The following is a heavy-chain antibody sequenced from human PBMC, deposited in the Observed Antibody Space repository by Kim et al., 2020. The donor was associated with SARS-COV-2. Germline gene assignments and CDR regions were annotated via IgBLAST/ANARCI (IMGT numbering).Heavy chain of an antibody. CDR1: GGSISSGDYY. CDR3: ASRSSDVVVIANYWYFDL. V-gene: IGHV4-30-4*01. J-gene: IGHJ2*01. D-gene: IGHD2-21*01. CDR2: IYYSGST. Sequence: SETLSLTCTVSGGSISSGDYYWSWIRQPPGKGLEWIGYIYYSGSTYYNPSLKSRVTISVDTSKNQFSLKLSSVTAADTAVYYCASRSSDVVVIANYWYFDLWGRGTLVTVSS.